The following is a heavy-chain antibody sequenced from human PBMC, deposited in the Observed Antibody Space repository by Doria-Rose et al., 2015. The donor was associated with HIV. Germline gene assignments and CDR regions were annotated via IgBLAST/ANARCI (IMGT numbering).Heavy chain of an antibody. Sequence: GGSLRLSCAASGFSFNTYSMNWVRQAPGRGLEWVSSITSNSLYIYYADSVKGRFTVSRNNAKNSLYLQMNGLRAEDTAVYYCAREPYDSSGYYSLPDAFDFWGQGTMVTVSP. V-gene: IGHV3-21*01. D-gene: IGHD3-22*01. J-gene: IGHJ3*01. CDR3: AREPYDSSGYYSLPDAFDF. CDR1: GFSFNTYS. CDR2: ITSNSLYI.